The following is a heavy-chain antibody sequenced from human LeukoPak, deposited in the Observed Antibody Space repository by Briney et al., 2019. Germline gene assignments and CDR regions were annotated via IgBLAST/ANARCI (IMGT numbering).Heavy chain of an antibody. V-gene: IGHV1-69*13. Sequence: SVKVSCKASGGTFNNYAMNWVRQAPGQGLEWMGGIIPIFGSSNYAQKFQGRVTITADESTTTAYMELSSLRSEDTAVYYCARVTHTELSTWFDPWGQGTLVTVSS. D-gene: IGHD5-18*01. J-gene: IGHJ5*02. CDR1: GGTFNNYA. CDR2: IIPIFGSS. CDR3: ARVTHTELSTWFDP.